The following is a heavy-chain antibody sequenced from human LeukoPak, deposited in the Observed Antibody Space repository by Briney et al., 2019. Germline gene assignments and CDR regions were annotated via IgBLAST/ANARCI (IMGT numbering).Heavy chain of an antibody. J-gene: IGHJ4*02. V-gene: IGHV3-7*01. CDR1: GFTFSTYW. CDR2: IRQDGSVK. Sequence: GGSLRLSCAASGFTFSTYWMSWVRQAPGKGLEWVANIRQDGSVKNYVDSVKGRFTISRDNPKNSVYLQMSSLRAEDTAVYYCLVTTRSRGFNYWGQGTLVTVSS. D-gene: IGHD1/OR15-1a*01. CDR3: LVTTRSRGFNY.